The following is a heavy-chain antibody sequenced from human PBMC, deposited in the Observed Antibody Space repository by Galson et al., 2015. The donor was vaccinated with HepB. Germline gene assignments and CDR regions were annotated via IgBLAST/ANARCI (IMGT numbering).Heavy chain of an antibody. CDR1: GFTFSSYS. CDR3: ARGQYSYGYDL. J-gene: IGHJ2*01. CDR2: ISSSSTI. V-gene: IGHV3-48*01. Sequence: SLRLSCAASGFTFSSYSMNWVRQAPGKGLEWVSYISSSSTIYYADSVKGRFTISRDNAKNSLYLQMNSLRAEDTAVYYCARGQYSYGYDLWGRGTLVTVSS. D-gene: IGHD5-18*01.